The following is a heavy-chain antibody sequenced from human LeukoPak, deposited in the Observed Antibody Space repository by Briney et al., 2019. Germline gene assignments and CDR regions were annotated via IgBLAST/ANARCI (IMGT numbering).Heavy chain of an antibody. D-gene: IGHD4-11*01. CDR3: ARHVYSNYYFDY. CDR2: IYHSGST. J-gene: IGHJ4*02. CDR1: GYSISSGYY. V-gene: IGHV4-38-2*01. Sequence: PSETLSLTCAVSGYSISSGYYWGWIRQPPGKGLEWIGSIYHSGSTYYNPSLKSRVTLSVDTSKNQFSLKLSSVTAADTAVYYCARHVYSNYYFDYWGQGTLVTVSS.